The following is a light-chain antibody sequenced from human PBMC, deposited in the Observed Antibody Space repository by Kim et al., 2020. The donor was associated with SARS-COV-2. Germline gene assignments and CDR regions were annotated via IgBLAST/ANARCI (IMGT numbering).Light chain of an antibody. Sequence: ASVGDRVTITCRASQSIRSYLNWYQQKPGKAPKLLIYAASSLQSGVPSRFSGSGSGTDFTLTISSLQPEDFATYYCQQSHSTPRTFGPGTKVEIK. CDR1: QSIRSY. V-gene: IGKV1-39*01. CDR2: AAS. CDR3: QQSHSTPRT. J-gene: IGKJ1*01.